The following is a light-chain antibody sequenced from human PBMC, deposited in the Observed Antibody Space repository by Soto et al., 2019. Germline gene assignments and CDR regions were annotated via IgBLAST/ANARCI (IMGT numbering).Light chain of an antibody. CDR3: LLSYSGPRVV. CDR2: DTT. J-gene: IGLJ2*01. Sequence: QAVVTQEPSLTVSPGGTVTLTCGSSTGPVTSSHYTYWFQQKPGQAPKTLIYDTTEKHSLTPARFSGSLLGDKGALTLSGAQPEDEAEYFCLLSYSGPRVVFGGGTQLTVL. V-gene: IGLV7-46*01. CDR1: TGPVTSSHY.